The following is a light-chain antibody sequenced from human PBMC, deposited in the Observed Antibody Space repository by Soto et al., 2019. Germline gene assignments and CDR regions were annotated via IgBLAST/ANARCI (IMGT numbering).Light chain of an antibody. J-gene: IGKJ1*01. V-gene: IGKV3-11*01. Sequence: EIVLTQSPATLSLSPGERATLSCRASQSVSSYLAWYQQKPGQAPRLLIYDASNSATGIPARFSGSGSGTDLNLTISSLEPEDFAVYYCQQRSNWPRTCGQGTKVEIK. CDR1: QSVSSY. CDR3: QQRSNWPRT. CDR2: DAS.